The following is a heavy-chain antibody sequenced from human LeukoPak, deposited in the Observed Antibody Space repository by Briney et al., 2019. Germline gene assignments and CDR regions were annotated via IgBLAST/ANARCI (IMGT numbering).Heavy chain of an antibody. V-gene: IGHV3-7*01. D-gene: IGHD5-12*01. Sequence: GGSLRLSCEGSGFTFSNYWMGWVRQAPGKGLQWVANIKTDGSEKYYVDSVKGRFTISRDNAKNSLYLQMNSLRAEDTAVYYCARGLSGYDSQVYYYGMDVWGQGTTVTVSS. CDR2: IKTDGSEK. CDR3: ARGLSGYDSQVYYYGMDV. J-gene: IGHJ6*02. CDR1: GFTFSNYW.